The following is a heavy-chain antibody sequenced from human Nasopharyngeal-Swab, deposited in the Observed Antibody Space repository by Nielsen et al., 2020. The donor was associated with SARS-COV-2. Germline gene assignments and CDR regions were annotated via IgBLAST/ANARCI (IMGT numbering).Heavy chain of an antibody. CDR2: IYYSGST. Sequence: SETLSLTCTVSGGSISSGGYYWSWIRQHPGKGLEWIGYIYYSGSTYYNPSLKSRVTISVDRSKNQFSLKLSSVTAADTAVYYCARGPYKYFQHWGQGTLVTVSS. J-gene: IGHJ1*01. V-gene: IGHV4-31*03. D-gene: IGHD4-11*01. CDR3: ARGPYKYFQH. CDR1: GGSISSGGYY.